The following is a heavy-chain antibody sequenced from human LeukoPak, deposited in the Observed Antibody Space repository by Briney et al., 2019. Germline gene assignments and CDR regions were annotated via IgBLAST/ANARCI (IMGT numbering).Heavy chain of an antibody. CDR1: GYTFTGYY. V-gene: IGHV1-2*06. CDR2: INPNSGGT. Sequence: ASVKVSCKASGYTFTGYYMHWVRQAPGQGLEWMGRINPNSGGTNYAQKFQGRVTMTRDTSASTAYMELSSLRSEDTAVYYCARGPDRGNWFDPWGQGTLVTVSS. CDR3: ARGPDRGNWFDP. J-gene: IGHJ5*02.